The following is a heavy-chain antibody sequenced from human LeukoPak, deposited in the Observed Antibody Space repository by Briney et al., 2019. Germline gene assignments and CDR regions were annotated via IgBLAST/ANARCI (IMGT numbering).Heavy chain of an antibody. D-gene: IGHD3-22*01. CDR1: GGTFSSYG. V-gene: IGHV1-18*01. CDR2: ISAYNGNT. J-gene: IGHJ1*01. Sequence: GASVKVSCKASGGTFSSYGISWVRQAPGQGLEWMGWISAYNGNTNYAQKLQGRVTMTTDTSTSTAYMELRSLRSDDTAVYYCARTLGDSSGYYREYFQHWGQGTLVTVSS. CDR3: ARTLGDSSGYYREYFQH.